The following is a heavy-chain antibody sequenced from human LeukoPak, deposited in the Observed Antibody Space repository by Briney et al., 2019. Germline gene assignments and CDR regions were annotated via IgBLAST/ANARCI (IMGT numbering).Heavy chain of an antibody. CDR1: GYTFTSYY. CDR2: ISAYNGNT. CDR3: ARDPPDYGGAFDI. Sequence: ASVKVSCKASGYTFTSYYMHWVRQAPGQGLEWMGWISAYNGNTNYAQKLQGRVTMTTDTSTSTAYMELRSLRSDDTAVYYCARDPPDYGGAFDIWGQGTMVTVSS. V-gene: IGHV1-18*04. D-gene: IGHD4-17*01. J-gene: IGHJ3*02.